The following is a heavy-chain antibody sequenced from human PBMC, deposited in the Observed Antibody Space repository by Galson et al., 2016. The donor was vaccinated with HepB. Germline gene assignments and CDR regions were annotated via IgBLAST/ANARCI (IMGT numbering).Heavy chain of an antibody. Sequence: SLRLSCAASGFTFSRSSMHWVRQAPGKGLEWVAVISYDGNIKYYADSMQGRFTISRDNSKNTMYLQMNSLRVVDTAVYYCARPRDNYGHAIDIWGQGTMVTVSS. CDR2: ISYDGNIK. CDR1: GFTFSRSS. J-gene: IGHJ3*02. V-gene: IGHV3-30*04. CDR3: ARPRDNYGHAIDI. D-gene: IGHD3-10*01.